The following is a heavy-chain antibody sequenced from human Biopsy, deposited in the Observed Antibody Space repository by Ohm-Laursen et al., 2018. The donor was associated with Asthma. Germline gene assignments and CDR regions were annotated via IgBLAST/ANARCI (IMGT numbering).Heavy chain of an antibody. Sequence: SLRLPCAASGFMFRSFGMHWVRQAPGKGLEWVAVISYDGNHKFYDDSVMGRFTISRDNSKNTLYLQMNSLRTEDTAVYYCAKRRGYSGHDNDYWGQGTLVIVSS. CDR2: ISYDGNHK. J-gene: IGHJ4*02. CDR3: AKRRGYSGHDNDY. D-gene: IGHD5-12*01. V-gene: IGHV3-30*18. CDR1: GFMFRSFG.